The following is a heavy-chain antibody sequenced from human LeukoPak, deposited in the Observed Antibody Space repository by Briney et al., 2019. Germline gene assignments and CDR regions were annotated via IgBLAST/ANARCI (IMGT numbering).Heavy chain of an antibody. Sequence: PSETLSLTCTVSGGSISSYYWSWLRQPPGKGLEWIGSIYYSGSTYYNPSLKSRVTISVDTSKNQFSLKLSSVTAADTAVYYCARAFTGYSSSWVVVDAFDIWGQGTMVTVSS. CDR1: GGSISSYY. D-gene: IGHD6-13*01. CDR2: IYYSGST. CDR3: ARAFTGYSSSWVVVDAFDI. J-gene: IGHJ3*02. V-gene: IGHV4-39*07.